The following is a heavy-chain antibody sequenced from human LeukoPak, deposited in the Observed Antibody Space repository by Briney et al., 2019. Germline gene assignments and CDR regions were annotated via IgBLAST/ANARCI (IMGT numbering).Heavy chain of an antibody. Sequence: ASVKVSCKASGYTFTSYYMHWVRQAPGQGLEWMGIINPSGGSTSYAQKFQGRVTMTRNTSISTAYMELSSLRSEDTAVYYCAGQGVDIVVSTGMDVWGQGTTVTVSS. D-gene: IGHD2-2*03. J-gene: IGHJ6*02. V-gene: IGHV1-46*01. CDR2: INPSGGST. CDR3: AGQGVDIVVSTGMDV. CDR1: GYTFTSYY.